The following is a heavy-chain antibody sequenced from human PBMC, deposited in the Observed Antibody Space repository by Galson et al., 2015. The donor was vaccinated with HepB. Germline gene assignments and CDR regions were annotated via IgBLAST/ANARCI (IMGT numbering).Heavy chain of an antibody. CDR2: ITGKGDST. CDR3: AKGYGLFDS. CDR1: GFAFDSHA. Sequence: SLRLSCAASGFAFDSHAMRWVRQAPGRGLEWISGITGKGDSTFYADSVKGRFTASKDNSNNMLYLQMNSLRAEDAGLYFCAKGYGLFDSWGQGILVTVSS. V-gene: IGHV3-23*01. J-gene: IGHJ5*01. D-gene: IGHD5-18*01.